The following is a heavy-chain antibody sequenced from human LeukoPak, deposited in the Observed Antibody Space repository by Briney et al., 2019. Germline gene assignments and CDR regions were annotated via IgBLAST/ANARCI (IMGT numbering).Heavy chain of an antibody. CDR1: GFTFSTYW. J-gene: IGHJ4*02. D-gene: IGHD7-27*01. CDR3: ASGWGLDY. CDR2: IKSDESST. V-gene: IGHV3-74*01. Sequence: GGSLRLSCAASGFTFSTYWMHWVRQAPGKGLEWVSRIKSDESSTGYADSVKGRFTISRDNAKNTLFLQMNSLRAEDTAVYYCASGWGLDYWGQGTLVTVSS.